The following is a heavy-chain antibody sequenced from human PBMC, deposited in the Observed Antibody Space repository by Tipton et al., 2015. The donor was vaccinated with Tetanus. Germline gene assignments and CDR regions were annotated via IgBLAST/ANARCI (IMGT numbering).Heavy chain of an antibody. CDR2: VAYDGNNK. Sequence: RSLRLSCATSGLSFSGYGLHWLRQAPGKGLEWVALVAYDGNNKYYADSVKGRFTISRDNSKDTLYLKMNSLRPEDTAVYYCARDGFYYGSGSYYRAFWGQGTLVTVSP. CDR3: ARDGFYYGSGSYYRAF. CDR1: GLSFSGYG. J-gene: IGHJ4*02. D-gene: IGHD3-10*01. V-gene: IGHV3-30-3*01.